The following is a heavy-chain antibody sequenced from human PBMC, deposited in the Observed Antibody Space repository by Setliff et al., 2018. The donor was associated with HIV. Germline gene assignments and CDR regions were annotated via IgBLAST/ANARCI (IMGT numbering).Heavy chain of an antibody. Sequence: KPSETLSLTCTVSGGSISSYYWSWIRQPAGKGLEWIGRIYTSGSTNYNPSLKSRVTMSVDTSKNQFSLKLSSVTAADTAVYYCARETRGYYDILTGLYYFDYWGQGTLVTVSS. CDR2: IYTSGST. J-gene: IGHJ4*02. V-gene: IGHV4-4*07. CDR1: GGSISSYY. D-gene: IGHD3-9*01. CDR3: ARETRGYYDILTGLYYFDY.